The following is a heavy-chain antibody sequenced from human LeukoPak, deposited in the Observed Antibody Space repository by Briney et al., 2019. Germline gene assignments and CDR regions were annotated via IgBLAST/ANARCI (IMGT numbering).Heavy chain of an antibody. J-gene: IGHJ3*02. Sequence: GGSLRLSCAASGFTSSIYWMSWVRQAPGEGLGWVANIKQEGREKYYVDSVKGRFSISRDNAKNSLYLQMNSLRAEDTAVYYCASSVDGDSSGRPRYAFDIWGQGTMVTVSS. CDR3: ASSVDGDSSGRPRYAFDI. CDR1: GFTSSIYW. CDR2: IKQEGREK. D-gene: IGHD3-22*01. V-gene: IGHV3-7*01.